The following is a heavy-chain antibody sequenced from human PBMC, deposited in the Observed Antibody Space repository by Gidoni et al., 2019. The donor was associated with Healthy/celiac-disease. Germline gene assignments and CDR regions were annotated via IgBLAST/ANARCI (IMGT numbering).Heavy chain of an antibody. CDR1: GGTFSSYA. Sequence: QVQLVQSGAEVKKPGSPVKVSCKASGGTFSSYAIRWVRPAPGQGLEWMGGIIPIFGTANYAQKFQGRVTITADKSTSTAYMELSSLRSEDTAVYYCARDGCSSTSCYRRVATAERYGMDVWGQGTTVTVSS. CDR2: IIPIFGTA. J-gene: IGHJ6*02. V-gene: IGHV1-69*06. D-gene: IGHD2-2*02. CDR3: ARDGCSSTSCYRRVATAERYGMDV.